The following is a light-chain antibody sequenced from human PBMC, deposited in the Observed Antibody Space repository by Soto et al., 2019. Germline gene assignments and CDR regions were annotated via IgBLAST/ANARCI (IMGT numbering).Light chain of an antibody. CDR1: QSVGSN. V-gene: IGKV3-11*01. CDR2: GAS. J-gene: IGKJ5*01. Sequence: EIEMTQSPATVSVSPGERATLSCRASQSVGSNLAWYQQKPGQAPRLLIYGASNRATGIPARFSGSGSGTDFTLTISSLEPEDFSVYYCQQRYSWPVTFGQGTRLEIK. CDR3: QQRYSWPVT.